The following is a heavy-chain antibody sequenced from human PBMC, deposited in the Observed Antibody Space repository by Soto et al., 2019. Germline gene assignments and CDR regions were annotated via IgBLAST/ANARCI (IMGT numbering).Heavy chain of an antibody. CDR2: INPNSGGT. J-gene: IGHJ5*02. D-gene: IGHD6-13*01. CDR3: AREGIAAAGTDNWFDP. Sequence: ASVKVSCKASGYTFTGYYMYWVLQAPGQGLEWMGWINPNSGGTNYAQKFQGWVTMTRDTSISTAYMELSRLRSDDTAVYYCAREGIAAAGTDNWFDPWGQGTLVTVSS. CDR1: GYTFTGYY. V-gene: IGHV1-2*04.